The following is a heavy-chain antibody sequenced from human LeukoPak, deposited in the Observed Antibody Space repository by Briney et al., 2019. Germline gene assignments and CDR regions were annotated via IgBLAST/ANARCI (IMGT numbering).Heavy chain of an antibody. V-gene: IGHV1-69*01. CDR3: ARAPLEMATIWDDRGVDDDAFDI. J-gene: IGHJ3*02. CDR1: GGTFSSYA. Sequence: GASVKVSCKASGGTFSSYAISWVRQAPGQWLEWMGGIIPIFGTANYAQEFQGRVTITADESTSTAYMELSSLRSEDTAVYYCARAPLEMATIWDDRGVDDDAFDIWGQGTMVTVSS. D-gene: IGHD5-24*01. CDR2: IIPIFGTA.